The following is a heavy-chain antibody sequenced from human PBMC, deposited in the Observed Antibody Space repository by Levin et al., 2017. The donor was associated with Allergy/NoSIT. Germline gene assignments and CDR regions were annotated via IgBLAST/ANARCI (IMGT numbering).Heavy chain of an antibody. CDR3: AKSGVDGYGSSTSCYPLSGYFGMVV. D-gene: IGHD2-2*01. CDR1: GFTFSSYA. J-gene: IGHJ6*02. CDR2: ISGSGGST. Sequence: GGSLRLSCAASGFTFSSYAMSWVRQAPGKGLEWVSDISGSGGSTYYADSVKGRFTISRDNSKNTLYLQMNSLRAEDTAVYYCAKSGVDGYGSSTSCYPLSGYFGMVVWGQGTTVTVSS. V-gene: IGHV3-23*01.